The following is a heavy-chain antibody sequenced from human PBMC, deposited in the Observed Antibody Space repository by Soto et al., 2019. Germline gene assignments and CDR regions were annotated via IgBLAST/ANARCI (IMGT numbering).Heavy chain of an antibody. D-gene: IGHD3-9*01. J-gene: IGHJ4*02. CDR2: SSPRGDTI. V-gene: IGHV3-48*02. CDR1: GFSLANYP. Sequence: EVQLLESGGGVVQPGGSLRLSCEASGFSLANYPMNWVRQTPGKGLEWISYSSPRGDTIYYADSVEGRFTISRDNARNSLSLHMSSLRDEDSALYYCAKGPHTNVGWPYYFESRGQGVPVTVSS. CDR3: AKGPHTNVGWPYYFES.